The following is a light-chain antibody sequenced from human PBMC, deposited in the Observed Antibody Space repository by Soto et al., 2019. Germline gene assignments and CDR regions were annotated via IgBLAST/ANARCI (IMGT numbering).Light chain of an antibody. J-gene: IGKJ2*01. V-gene: IGKV1-5*03. CDR3: QQYNSYSNT. CDR2: KAS. Sequence: DIQMTQSPSTLSASVGDRVTITCRASQSISNWLAWYQEKPGKAPNLLIYKASSLEAGVPSRFSGSGSGTEFTLTISSLQPDDFATDYCQQYNSYSNTFGQGTKLE. CDR1: QSISNW.